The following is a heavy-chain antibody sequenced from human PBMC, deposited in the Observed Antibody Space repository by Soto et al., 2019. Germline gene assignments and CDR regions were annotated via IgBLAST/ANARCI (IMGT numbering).Heavy chain of an antibody. CDR3: ARGLITGSHYSGGWYYFDS. CDR1: GASFSGHI. Sequence: SETLSLTCAVYGASFSGHIWTWIRQTPGKGLQWIGQINHSGSASYNPSLKSRVTISVHTSNSQFSLELSSVTAADTAVYYCARGLITGSHYSGGWYYFDSWGQGTQVTVSS. J-gene: IGHJ4*02. CDR2: INHSGSA. D-gene: IGHD6-19*01. V-gene: IGHV4-34*01.